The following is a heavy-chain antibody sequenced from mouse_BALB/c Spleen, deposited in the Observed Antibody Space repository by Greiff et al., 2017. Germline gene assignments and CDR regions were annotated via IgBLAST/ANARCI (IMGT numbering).Heavy chain of an antibody. CDR3: ARVPLTGDWYFDV. CDR1: GFTFTDYY. J-gene: IGHJ1*01. Sequence: EVKVVESGGGLVQPGGSLRLSCATSGFTFTDYYMSWVRQPPGKALEWLGFIRNKANGYTTEYSASVKGRFTISRDNSQSILYLQMNTLRAEDSATYYCARVPLTGDWYFDVWGAGTTVTVSS. D-gene: IGHD4-1*01. CDR2: IRNKANGYTT. V-gene: IGHV7-3*02.